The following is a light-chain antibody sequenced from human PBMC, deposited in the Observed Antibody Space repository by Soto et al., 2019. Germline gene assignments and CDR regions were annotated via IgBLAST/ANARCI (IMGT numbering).Light chain of an antibody. CDR1: QSFTSGS. CDR2: GAS. Sequence: EMVWSHSQGTLSLLPGERPTPSSRASQSFTSGSLAGNQQKPGQAPRLLIYGASSRATGIPDRFSGSGSGTDFTLTISRLEPEDFAVYYCQQYGSSPRTFGQGTKVEIK. V-gene: IGKV3-20*01. J-gene: IGKJ1*01. CDR3: QQYGSSPRT.